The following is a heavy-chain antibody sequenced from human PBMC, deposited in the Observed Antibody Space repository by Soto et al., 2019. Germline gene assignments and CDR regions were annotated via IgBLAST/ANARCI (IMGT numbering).Heavy chain of an antibody. D-gene: IGHD6-6*01. Sequence: SVKVSCKASGGTFSSYAISWVRQAPGQGLEWMGGIIPIFGTANYAQKFQGRVTITADESTSTAYMELSGLRSEDTAVYYCAREPPTIGSSSTYYGMEVWGQGTTVTVS. CDR1: GGTFSSYA. CDR2: IIPIFGTA. V-gene: IGHV1-69*13. CDR3: AREPPTIGSSSTYYGMEV. J-gene: IGHJ6*02.